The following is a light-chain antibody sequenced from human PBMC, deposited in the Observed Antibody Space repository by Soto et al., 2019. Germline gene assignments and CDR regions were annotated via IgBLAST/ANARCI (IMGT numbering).Light chain of an antibody. Sequence: DIQMTQSPSSLSASVGDTVIITCRASQSIRSYLNWYQQKPGKAPKLLIYAASTLQSGVPSRFSGSASGTDFTLTISSLQPEDFATYYCQQSYRPPRTFGQGTKVDIK. CDR1: QSIRSY. J-gene: IGKJ1*01. CDR2: AAS. V-gene: IGKV1-39*01. CDR3: QQSYRPPRT.